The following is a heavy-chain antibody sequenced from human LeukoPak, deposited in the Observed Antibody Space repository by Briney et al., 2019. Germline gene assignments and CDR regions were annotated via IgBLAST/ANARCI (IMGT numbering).Heavy chain of an antibody. V-gene: IGHV4-34*01. CDR1: GGSFSGYY. D-gene: IGHD3-16*02. J-gene: IGHJ3*02. CDR2: INHSGST. Sequence: SETLSLTCAVYGGSFSGYYWSWIRRPPGKGLEWIGEINHSGSTNYNPSLKSRVTISVDTSKNQFSLKLSSVTAADTAVYYCAREVDDYVWGSYRYIYAFDIWGQGTMVTVSS. CDR3: AREVDDYVWGSYRYIYAFDI.